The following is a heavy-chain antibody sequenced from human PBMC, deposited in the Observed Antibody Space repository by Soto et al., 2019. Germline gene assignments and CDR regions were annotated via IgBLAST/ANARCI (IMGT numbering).Heavy chain of an antibody. J-gene: IGHJ6*02. Sequence: PGGSLRLSCAASGFTFSSYGMHWVRQAPGKGLEWVAVISYDGSNKYYADSVKGRFTISRDNSKNTLYLQMNSLRAEDTAVYYCAKDLGDYPYGMDVWGQGTTVTVSS. V-gene: IGHV3-30*18. D-gene: IGHD4-17*01. CDR3: AKDLGDYPYGMDV. CDR2: ISYDGSNK. CDR1: GFTFSSYG.